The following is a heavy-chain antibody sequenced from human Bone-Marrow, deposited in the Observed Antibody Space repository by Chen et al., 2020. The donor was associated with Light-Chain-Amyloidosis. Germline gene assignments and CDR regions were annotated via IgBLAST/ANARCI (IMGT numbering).Heavy chain of an antibody. V-gene: IGHV5-51*01. CDR3: ARRRDGYNFDY. Sequence: EVQLEQSGPEVKKPAESLKISCTGSGYTFPIYWIGWVRQMPGKGLEWMGVIYPDDSDARYSPSFEGQVTISADKSITTAYLQWRSLKASDTAMYYCARRRDGYNFDYWGQGTLVTVSS. CDR2: IYPDDSDA. J-gene: IGHJ4*02. CDR1: GYTFPIYW. D-gene: IGHD5-12*01.